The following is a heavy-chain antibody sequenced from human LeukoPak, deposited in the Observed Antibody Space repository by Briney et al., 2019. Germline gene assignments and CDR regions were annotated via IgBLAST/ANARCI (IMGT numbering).Heavy chain of an antibody. CDR1: GFTYSSYW. J-gene: IGHJ4*02. CDR3: ARVRVSEDGFEY. CDR2: INQDGSET. V-gene: IGHV3-7*01. D-gene: IGHD5/OR15-5a*01. Sequence: GSLRLSCAASGFTYSSYWMSWVRQAPGKGLEWVANINQDGSETYYVDSVRGRFTISRDNAKNSLYLQMNSLRAEDTAVYYCARVRVSEDGFEYWGQGTLVTVSS.